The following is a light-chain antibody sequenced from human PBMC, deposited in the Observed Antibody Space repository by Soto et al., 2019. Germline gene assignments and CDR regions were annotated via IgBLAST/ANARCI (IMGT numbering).Light chain of an antibody. CDR2: AAS. CDR1: QGISSY. Sequence: DIQLTQSPSFLSASVGDRVTITCRASQGISSYLAWYQQKPGKAPKLLIYAASTLQSGVPSRFSGSGSGTEFTLTISSLKPEDFATSYCQQFNSYPLTFGGGTKVEIK. J-gene: IGKJ4*01. CDR3: QQFNSYPLT. V-gene: IGKV1-9*01.